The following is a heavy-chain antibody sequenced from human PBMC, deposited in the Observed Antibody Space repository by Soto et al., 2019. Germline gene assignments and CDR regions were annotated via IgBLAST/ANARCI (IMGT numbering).Heavy chain of an antibody. J-gene: IGHJ4*02. D-gene: IGHD3-3*01. V-gene: IGHV1-3*01. CDR3: ARKMAYDFWSGYSFSPHFDY. CDR1: GYTFTSYA. CDR2: INAGNGNT. Sequence: GASVKVSCKASGYTFTSYAMHWVRQAPGQRLEWMGWINAGNGNTKYSQKFQGRVTITRDTSASTAYMELSSLRSEDTAVYYCARKMAYDFWSGYSFSPHFDYWGQGTLVTVSS.